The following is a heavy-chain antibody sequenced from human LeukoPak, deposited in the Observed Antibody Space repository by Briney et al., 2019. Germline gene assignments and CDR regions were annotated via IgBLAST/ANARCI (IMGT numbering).Heavy chain of an antibody. J-gene: IGHJ3*01. V-gene: IGHV3-30*02. CDR1: GFTFSSYG. CDR3: ASSSITFGGVIALDAFDV. D-gene: IGHD3-16*02. CDR2: IRYDGSNK. Sequence: PGGSLRLSCAASGFTFSSYGMHWVRQAPGKGLEWVAFIRYDGSNKYYADSVKGRFTISRDNSKNTLYLQMNSLRAEDTAVYYCASSSITFGGVIALDAFDVWGQGTMVTVSS.